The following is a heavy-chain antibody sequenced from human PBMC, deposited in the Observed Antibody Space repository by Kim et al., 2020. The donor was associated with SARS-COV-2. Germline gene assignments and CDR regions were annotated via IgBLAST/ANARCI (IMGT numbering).Heavy chain of an antibody. Sequence: GGSLRLSCAASGFTFDDYAMHWVRQAPGKGLEWVSGISWNSGSIGYADSVKGRFTISRDNAKNSLYLQMNSLRAEDTALYYCAKGRHFDIVVVPAADAFDIWGQGTMVTVSS. CDR3: AKGRHFDIVVVPAADAFDI. CDR1: GFTFDDYA. D-gene: IGHD2-2*01. CDR2: ISWNSGSI. J-gene: IGHJ3*02. V-gene: IGHV3-9*01.